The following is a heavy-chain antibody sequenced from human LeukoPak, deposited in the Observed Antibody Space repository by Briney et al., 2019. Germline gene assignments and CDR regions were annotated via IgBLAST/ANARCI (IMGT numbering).Heavy chain of an antibody. CDR1: GGSISSSSYY. D-gene: IGHD6-6*01. V-gene: IGHV4-39*07. CDR2: IYYSGST. CDR3: ASSSAKYNWFDP. J-gene: IGHJ5*02. Sequence: SETLSLTCTVSGGSISSSSYYWGWIRQPPGKGLEWIGSIYYSGSTYYNPSLKSRVTIPVDTSKNQFSLKLSSVTAADTAVYYCASSSAKYNWFDPWGQGTLVTVSS.